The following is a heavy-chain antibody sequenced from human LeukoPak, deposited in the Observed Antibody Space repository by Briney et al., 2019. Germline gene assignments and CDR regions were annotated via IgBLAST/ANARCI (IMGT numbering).Heavy chain of an antibody. J-gene: IGHJ4*02. CDR2: TYYRSNWYN. V-gene: IGHV6-1*01. CDR1: GDSVSSNSAA. Sequence: SQTLSLTCAISGDSVSSNSAAWNWIRQSPSRGLEWLGRTYYRSNWYNDYAVSVKSRITINADTSKNQFSLQLSSVTPDDTAVDYCAREGAGTYYFDYWGQGTLVTVSS. CDR3: AREGAGTYYFDY. D-gene: IGHD6-19*01.